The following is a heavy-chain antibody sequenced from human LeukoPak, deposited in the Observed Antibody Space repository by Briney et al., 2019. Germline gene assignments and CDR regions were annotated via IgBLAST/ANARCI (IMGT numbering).Heavy chain of an antibody. CDR2: IYSSGST. CDR3: ARGGKATVVTM. V-gene: IGHV4-4*07. D-gene: IGHD4-23*01. J-gene: IGHJ4*02. CDR1: GGSVNSYY. Sequence: SGTLSLTCTVSGGSVNSYYWSWIRQPAGKGLEWIGRIYSSGSTNYNPSLKSRVSMSVDTSKNQFSLKLTSVTAADTAVYYCARGGKATVVTMWGQGILVTVSS.